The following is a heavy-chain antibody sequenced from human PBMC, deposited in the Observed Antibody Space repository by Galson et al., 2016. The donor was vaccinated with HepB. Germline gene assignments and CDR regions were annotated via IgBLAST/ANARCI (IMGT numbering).Heavy chain of an antibody. D-gene: IGHD3-3*01. Sequence: SLRLSCAASGFPFSYYAMDWVRQAPGKGLEWVSAITGRGGTTYYADSVKGRFTISRDNSKNTLYLQMNSLGAEDTAVYYCARGKRYYDFWSGHEHDYWGQGTLVTVSS. J-gene: IGHJ4*02. CDR2: ITGRGGTT. CDR3: ARGKRYYDFWSGHEHDY. CDR1: GFPFSYYA. V-gene: IGHV3-23*01.